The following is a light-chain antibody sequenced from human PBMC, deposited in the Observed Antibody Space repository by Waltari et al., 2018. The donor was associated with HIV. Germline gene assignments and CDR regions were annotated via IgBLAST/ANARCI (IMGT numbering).Light chain of an antibody. CDR2: VVT. Sequence: QSVLTQPASVSGSPGQSITISCTGTNSDIGAYDYVSWYQQHPGKAPKLLIYVVTIPSPGISYRFSGSKSGNTASMTISGLQAEDEAHYYCSSYAATTTIVFGGGTRLTVL. CDR1: NSDIGAYDY. CDR3: SSYAATTTIV. V-gene: IGLV2-14*01. J-gene: IGLJ3*02.